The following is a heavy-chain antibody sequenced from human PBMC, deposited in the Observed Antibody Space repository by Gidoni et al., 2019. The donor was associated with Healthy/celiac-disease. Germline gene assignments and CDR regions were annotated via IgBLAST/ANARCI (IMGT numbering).Heavy chain of an antibody. Sequence: QVQLVQSGAEVEKPGASVKVSCKASGYTFTGYYMHWVRQAPGQGLEWMGWINTNSGGTDYEQKFQSRVTMTRDTSISTAYMELGRVRYDDTAVYCCVVATGDYFDYWGQGTLVTVSS. D-gene: IGHD5-12*01. CDR2: INTNSGGT. V-gene: IGHV1-2*02. CDR3: VVATGDYFDY. J-gene: IGHJ4*02. CDR1: GYTFTGYY.